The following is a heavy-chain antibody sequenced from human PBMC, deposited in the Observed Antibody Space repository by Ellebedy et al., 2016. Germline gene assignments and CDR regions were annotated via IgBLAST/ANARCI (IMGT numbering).Heavy chain of an antibody. CDR1: GFTFSSYA. CDR3: AKGGGSGSFDY. CDR2: ISGSGGST. D-gene: IGHD1-26*01. J-gene: IGHJ4*02. V-gene: IGHV3-23*01. Sequence: GESLKISXAASGFTFSSYAMSWVRQAPGKGLEWVSAISGSGGSTYYADSVKGRFTISRDNSKNTLYLQMNSLRAEDTAVYYCAKGGGSGSFDYWGQGTLVTVSS.